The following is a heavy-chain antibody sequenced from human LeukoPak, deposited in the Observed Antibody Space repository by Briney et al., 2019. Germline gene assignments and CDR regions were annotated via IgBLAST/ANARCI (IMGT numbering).Heavy chain of an antibody. CDR1: GGSFSGYY. D-gene: IGHD3-10*01. Sequence: NPSETLSLTCAVYGGSFSGYYWSWIRQPPGEGLEWIGEINHSGSTTYNPSLKSRVTISVDTSKNQSSLKLSSVTAADTAVYYCARGTMVRGVIRHFDYWGQGTLVTVSS. CDR3: ARGTMVRGVIRHFDY. CDR2: INHSGST. V-gene: IGHV4-34*01. J-gene: IGHJ4*02.